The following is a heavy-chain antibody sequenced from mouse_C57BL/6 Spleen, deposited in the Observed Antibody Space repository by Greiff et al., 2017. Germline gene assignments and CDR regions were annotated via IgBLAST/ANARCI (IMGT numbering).Heavy chain of an antibody. CDR1: GYTFTSYW. CDR3: ARGNYDYAMDY. Sequence: QVQLQQPGAELVKPGASVKMSCKASGYTFTSYWITWVKPRPGQGLEWIGDIYPGSGSTNYNEKFKSKATLTVDTSSSTAYMPLSSLTSEDSAVYYCARGNYDYAMDYWGQGTSVTVSS. J-gene: IGHJ4*01. CDR2: IYPGSGST. D-gene: IGHD2-1*01. V-gene: IGHV1-55*01.